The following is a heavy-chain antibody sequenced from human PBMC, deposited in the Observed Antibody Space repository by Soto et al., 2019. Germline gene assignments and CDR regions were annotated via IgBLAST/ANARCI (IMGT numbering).Heavy chain of an antibody. CDR2: IYYSGST. D-gene: IGHD6-19*01. CDR3: AREDSSGWYDYGMDV. J-gene: IGHJ6*02. V-gene: IGHV4-59*01. CDR1: GGSISSYY. Sequence: PSETLSLTCTVSGGSISSYYWSWIRQPPGKGLEWIGYIYYSGSTNYNPSLKSRVTISVDTSKNRFSLKLSSVTAADTAVYYCAREDSSGWYDYGMDVWGQGTTVTVSS.